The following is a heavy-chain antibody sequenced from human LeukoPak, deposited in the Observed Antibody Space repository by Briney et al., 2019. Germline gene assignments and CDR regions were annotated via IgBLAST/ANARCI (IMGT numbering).Heavy chain of an antibody. V-gene: IGHV3-30*02. D-gene: IGHD3-10*01. CDR3: AKEGTGFGSYYYYYYYMDV. J-gene: IGHJ6*03. CDR1: GFTFSSYG. CDR2: IRYDGSNK. Sequence: GGSLRLSCAASGFTFSSYGMHWVRQAPGKGLEWVAFIRYDGSNKYYADSVKGRFTISRDNSKNTLYLQMNSLRAEDTAVYYCAKEGTGFGSYYYYYYYMDVWGKGTTVTVSS.